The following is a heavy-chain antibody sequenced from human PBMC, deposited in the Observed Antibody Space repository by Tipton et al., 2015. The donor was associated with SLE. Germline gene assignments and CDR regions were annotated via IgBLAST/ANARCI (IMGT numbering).Heavy chain of an antibody. CDR3: VRDYSSITMVVKIRAPYRMDV. Sequence: SLRLSCAVSGFIFSDYTMHWVRQAPGEGLEWVAVISYDGNTSFYADSVWGRFTISRDNSQNTLYLQMNSLRAEDTAVYYCVRDYSSITMVVKIRAPYRMDVWGQGTTVTVPS. J-gene: IGHJ6*02. V-gene: IGHV3-30*04. CDR2: ISYDGNTS. CDR1: GFIFSDYT. D-gene: IGHD3-22*01.